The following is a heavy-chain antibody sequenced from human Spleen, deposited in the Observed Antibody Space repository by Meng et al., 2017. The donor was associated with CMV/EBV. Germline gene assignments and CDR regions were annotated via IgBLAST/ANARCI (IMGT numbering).Heavy chain of an antibody. D-gene: IGHD3-22*01. V-gene: IGHV1-46*01. CDR2: INPSGGST. CDR1: GYTFTAHY. CDR3: ARDLVGYDAFDI. J-gene: IGHJ3*02. Sequence: ASVKVSCKASGYTFTAHYFHWVRQAPGQGLEWMGVINPSGGSTTYAQKFQGRVTMTSDTSTSTVYMELSSLRSEDTAVYYCARDLVGYDAFDIWGQGTMVTVSS.